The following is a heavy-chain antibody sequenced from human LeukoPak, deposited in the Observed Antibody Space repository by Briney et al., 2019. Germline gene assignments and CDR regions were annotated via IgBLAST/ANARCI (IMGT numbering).Heavy chain of an antibody. CDR3: ATSAGSPGNS. Sequence: QPGGSLRLSCVASGFPFSSHWMSWVRQAPGKGLEWLANLNQDASASYYVDSVKGRFTISRDNAKNSLYLQMSNLRVEDTAVYYCATSAGSPGNSWGQGALITVSS. CDR1: GFPFSSHW. D-gene: IGHD1-7*01. CDR2: LNQDASAS. J-gene: IGHJ1*01. V-gene: IGHV3-7*01.